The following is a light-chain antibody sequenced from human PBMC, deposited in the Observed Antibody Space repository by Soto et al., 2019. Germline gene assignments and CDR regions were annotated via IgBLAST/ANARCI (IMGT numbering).Light chain of an antibody. V-gene: IGLV2-14*01. CDR3: SSFTTSSTLV. CDR1: SSDVGSFDS. Sequence: QSALTQPASVSGSPGQPITISCTGTSSDVGSFDSVAWYQHNPGKAPKLMIYDVSNRPSGVSSRFSGSKSGNTASLSISGLQTEDEANYYCSSFTTSSTLVFGTGTRSP. CDR2: DVS. J-gene: IGLJ1*01.